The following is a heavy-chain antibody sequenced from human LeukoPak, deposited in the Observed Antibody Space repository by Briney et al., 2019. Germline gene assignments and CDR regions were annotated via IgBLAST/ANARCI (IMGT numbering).Heavy chain of an antibody. CDR1: GGSFSGYY. D-gene: IGHD3-3*01. V-gene: IGHV4-34*01. J-gene: IGHJ4*02. CDR3: ASTAIFGIIKTLDY. CDR2: INHSGST. Sequence: SETLSLTCDVYGGSFSGYYWSWIRQPPGKGLEWIGEINHSGSTNYNPSLKSRVTISVDTSKNQFSLKLSSVTAADTAVYYCASTAIFGIIKTLDYWGQGTLVTVSS.